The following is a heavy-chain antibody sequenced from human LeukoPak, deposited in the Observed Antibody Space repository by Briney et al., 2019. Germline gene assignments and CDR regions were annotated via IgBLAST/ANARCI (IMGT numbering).Heavy chain of an antibody. Sequence: GGSLRLSCVASGFTVSSNYMSWVRQAPGKGLEWVSVIYSGGSTYYADSAKGRFTISRDNSKNTLYLQMNSLRAEDTAVYYCARGGMDMVRAYYFYYMDVWGKGTTVTISS. CDR1: GFTVSSNY. J-gene: IGHJ6*03. CDR3: ARGGMDMVRAYYFYYMDV. D-gene: IGHD3-10*01. V-gene: IGHV3-53*01. CDR2: IYSGGST.